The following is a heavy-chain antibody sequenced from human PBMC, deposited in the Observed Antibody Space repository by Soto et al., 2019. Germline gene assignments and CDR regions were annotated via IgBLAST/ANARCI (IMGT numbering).Heavy chain of an antibody. J-gene: IGHJ3*02. CDR3: VRGGRGYTRDDVFDI. Sequence: EAQLVESGGGLVKPGGSLRLSCVDSGFTFSSYSMNWVRQAPGKGLEWVSSISAYSSPIFYADSVKGRFTISRDNAKSSLYPQMNSLRAGDTAVYYCVRGGRGYTRDDVFDIWGQGTMVTVSS. CDR1: GFTFSSYS. D-gene: IGHD2-2*02. CDR2: ISAYSSPI. V-gene: IGHV3-21*06.